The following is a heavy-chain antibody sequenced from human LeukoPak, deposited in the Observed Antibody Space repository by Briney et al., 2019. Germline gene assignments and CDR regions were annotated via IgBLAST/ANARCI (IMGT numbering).Heavy chain of an antibody. CDR1: GFTFSTNA. D-gene: IGHD3-16*02. J-gene: IGHJ4*02. V-gene: IGHV3-30*04. Sequence: PGGSLRLSCAASGFTFSTNAMHWVRQAPGKGLEWVAVISYDGTNPYYADSVKGRFTISRDNSKNTLYLQMNSLRPVGTAVYYCARFVWGTYRCVDYWGQGTLVTVSS. CDR2: ISYDGTNP. CDR3: ARFVWGTYRCVDY.